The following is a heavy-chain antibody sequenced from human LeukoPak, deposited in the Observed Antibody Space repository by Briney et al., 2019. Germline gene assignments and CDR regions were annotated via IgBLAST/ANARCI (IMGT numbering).Heavy chain of an antibody. V-gene: IGHV4-30-2*01. J-gene: IGHJ3*02. CDR3: ARTGYSSSGEAFDI. D-gene: IGHD6-13*01. CDR2: IYHSGST. CDR1: GGSISSSGYY. Sequence: SETLSLTCTVSGGSISSSGYYWSWIRQPPGKGLEWIGDIYHSGSTYYNPSLKSRVTISVDRSKNQFSLKLTSVTAADTAVYYCARTGYSSSGEAFDIWGQGTMVTVSS.